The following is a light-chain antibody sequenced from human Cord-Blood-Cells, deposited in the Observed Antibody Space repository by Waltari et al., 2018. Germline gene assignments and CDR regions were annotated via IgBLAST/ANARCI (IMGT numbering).Light chain of an antibody. J-gene: IGLJ3*02. CDR3: SSYTSSITLV. CDR2: EVS. Sequence: QSALTQPAAVSASPGQSITIPCTGTSSDVGCYNDLALYQQHPGKSPKPTIYEVSKRRSGVSNRFAGSKSGNTASLTISGLQAEDEADYYCSSYTSSITLVFGGRTKLTVL. CDR1: SSDVGCYND. V-gene: IGLV2-14*01.